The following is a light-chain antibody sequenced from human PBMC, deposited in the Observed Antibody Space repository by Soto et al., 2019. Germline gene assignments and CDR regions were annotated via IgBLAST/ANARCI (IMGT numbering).Light chain of an antibody. CDR2: EGS. V-gene: IGLV2-23*01. CDR3: CSYLGSYVGV. CDR1: SSDVGSYNL. J-gene: IGLJ3*02. Sequence: QSALTQPASVSGSPGQSITISCTGTSSDVGSYNLVSWYQQHPGKAPKLMIYEGSKRPSGVPDRFFGSKSGNTASLTISGLQADDEADYYCCSYLGSYVGVFGGGTKLTVL.